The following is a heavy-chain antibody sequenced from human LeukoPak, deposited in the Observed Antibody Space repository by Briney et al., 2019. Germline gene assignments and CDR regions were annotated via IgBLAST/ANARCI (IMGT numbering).Heavy chain of an antibody. CDR2: IYYSGST. D-gene: IGHD4-17*01. J-gene: IGHJ4*02. V-gene: IGHV4-59*01. CDR1: GFTFSSYE. CDR3: ARNYGDYVSWVY. Sequence: GSLRLSCAASGFTFSSYEMNWVRQAPGKGLEWIGYIYYSGSTNYNPSLKSRVTISVDTSKNQFSLKLSSVTAADTAVYYCARNYGDYVSWVYWGQGTLVTVSS.